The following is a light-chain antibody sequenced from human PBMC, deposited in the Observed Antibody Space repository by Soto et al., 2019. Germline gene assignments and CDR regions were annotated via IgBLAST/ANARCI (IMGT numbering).Light chain of an antibody. CDR1: LTIGRN. CDR2: GIS. Sequence: EIVMTQSPDTLSLSPGETATLSCRASLTIGRNYLAWYQQKPGQVPRLLIYGISTRATDIPARFSGSGSGTEFTLTISSLQSEDFAVYYCQQYTQWPITFGQGTRLEIK. V-gene: IGKV3-15*01. J-gene: IGKJ5*01. CDR3: QQYTQWPIT.